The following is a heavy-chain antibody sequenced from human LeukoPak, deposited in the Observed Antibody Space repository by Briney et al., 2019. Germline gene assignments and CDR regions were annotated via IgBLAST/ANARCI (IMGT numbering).Heavy chain of an antibody. J-gene: IGHJ4*02. CDR2: ISGSGGST. V-gene: IGHV3-23*01. CDR1: GFTFSSYA. D-gene: IGHD4-23*01. CDR3: AKQGRPPNGGRFDY. Sequence: GGSLRLSCAASGFTFSSYAMGWVRQAPGKGLEWVSAISGSGGSTYYADSVKGRFTISRDNSKNTLYLQMNSLRAEDTAVYYCAKQGRPPNGGRFDYWGQGTLVTVSS.